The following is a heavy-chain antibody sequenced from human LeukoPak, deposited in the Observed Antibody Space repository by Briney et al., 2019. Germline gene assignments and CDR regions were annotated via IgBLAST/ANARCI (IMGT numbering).Heavy chain of an antibody. CDR2: IYYSGST. CDR3: ARVSAARPHYYYYYYMDV. V-gene: IGHV4-31*03. D-gene: IGHD6-6*01. Sequence: PSETLSLTCTVSGGSISSGGYYWSWIRQHPGKGLEWIGYIYYSGSTYYNPSLKSRVTISVDTSKNQFSLKLSSVTAADTAVYYCARVSAARPHYYYYYYMDVWGKGTTVTVSS. J-gene: IGHJ6*03. CDR1: GGSISSGGYY.